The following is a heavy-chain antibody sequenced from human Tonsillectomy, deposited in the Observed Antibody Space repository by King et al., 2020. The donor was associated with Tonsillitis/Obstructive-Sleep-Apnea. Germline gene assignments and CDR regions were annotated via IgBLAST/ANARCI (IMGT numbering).Heavy chain of an antibody. CDR2: IDSTGNHL. CDR3: ARALSTAYLDS. Sequence: VQLVESGGGLVKPGGSLRLSCAASGFAIHYYTFAWVRQAPGKGLEWVSSIDSTGNHLYYADSVKGRFSVSRDNTKHSLYLQMTGLRAEDTAVYYCARALSTAYLDSWGQGTLVTVSS. V-gene: IGHV3-21*01. J-gene: IGHJ4*02. CDR1: GFAIHYYT.